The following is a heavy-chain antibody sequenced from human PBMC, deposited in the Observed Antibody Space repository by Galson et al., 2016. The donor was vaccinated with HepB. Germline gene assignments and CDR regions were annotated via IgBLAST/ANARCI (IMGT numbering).Heavy chain of an antibody. J-gene: IGHJ6*03. CDR1: EYTFTDYY. Sequence: SVKVSCKASEYTFTDYYLHWVRQAPGQGLEWMGWINPNSGVTNHAQNFQGRISMTRDTSISTAYMEVSRLRSDDTAVYYCARDYGYTYGFPYYMDVWGKGTTVTVSS. D-gene: IGHD5-18*01. CDR3: ARDYGYTYGFPYYMDV. V-gene: IGHV1-2*02. CDR2: INPNSGVT.